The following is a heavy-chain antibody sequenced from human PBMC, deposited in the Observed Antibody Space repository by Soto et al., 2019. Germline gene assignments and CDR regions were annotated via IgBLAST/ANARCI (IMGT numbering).Heavy chain of an antibody. Sequence: SETLCLTCTVSSGSISSGGYYWSWIRQHPGKGLEWIGYIYYSGNTYYNPSLKSRVTISVDMSKNQFSLKLSSVTAADTAVYYCATYYNAPRYFDYWGQGTLVT. CDR3: ATYYNAPRYFDY. CDR2: IYYSGNT. CDR1: SGSISSGGYY. D-gene: IGHD3-10*01. J-gene: IGHJ4*02. V-gene: IGHV4-31*03.